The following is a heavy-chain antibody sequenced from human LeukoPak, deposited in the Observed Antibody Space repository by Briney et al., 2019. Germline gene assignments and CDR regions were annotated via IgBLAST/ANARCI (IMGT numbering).Heavy chain of an antibody. J-gene: IGHJ4*02. Sequence: GASVKVSCKASGYTFTSYDINWVRQATGQGPERMGWMNPKSGNTGYAQKFQGRVTITRNTSISTAYIELSSLRSEDTAVYYYARGREVVVAATLPYDSRGEGNLVTVSS. CDR1: GYTFTSYD. CDR2: MNPKSGNT. V-gene: IGHV1-8*03. D-gene: IGHD2-15*01. CDR3: ARGREVVVAATLPYDS.